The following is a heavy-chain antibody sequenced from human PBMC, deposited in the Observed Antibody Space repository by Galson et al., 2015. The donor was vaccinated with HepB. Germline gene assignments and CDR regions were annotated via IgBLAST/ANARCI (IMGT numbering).Heavy chain of an antibody. J-gene: IGHJ5*02. D-gene: IGHD2-8*01. Sequence: SVKVSCKASGYTFTGYSMHWVRQAPGQGLEWMGRINPNSGGTNYAQKFQGRVTMTRDTSISTAYMELSRLRSDDTAVYFCARDRGCSNGLCYRVGTEWFDPWGQGTLVTVSS. CDR3: ARDRGCSNGLCYRVGTEWFDP. CDR1: GYTFTGYS. V-gene: IGHV1-2*06. CDR2: INPNSGGT.